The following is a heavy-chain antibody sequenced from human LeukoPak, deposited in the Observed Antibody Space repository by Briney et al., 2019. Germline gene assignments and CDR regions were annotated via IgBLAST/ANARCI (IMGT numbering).Heavy chain of an antibody. V-gene: IGHV3-30*18. CDR3: AKDTPSPNSGFYYY. D-gene: IGHD1-26*01. J-gene: IGHJ4*02. CDR2: VSQDGSKR. Sequence: GGSLRLSCAASGFTFSSSGIHWVRQAPGKGLEWVSTVSQDGSKRYYGDFVKGRFTISRDNSRNTVYLQMTSLRAEDTAVYFCAKDTPSPNSGFYYYWGQGTPVTVSS. CDR1: GFTFSSSG.